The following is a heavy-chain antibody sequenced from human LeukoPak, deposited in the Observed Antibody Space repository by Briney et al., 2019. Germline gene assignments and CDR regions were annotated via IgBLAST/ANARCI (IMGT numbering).Heavy chain of an antibody. CDR1: GGSISSYY. J-gene: IGHJ4*02. D-gene: IGHD1-20*01. CDR2: IYTSGST. CDR3: ARVLPITPYFDY. Sequence: PSETLSLTCTVSGGSISSYYWSWIRQPAGKGLEWIGRIYTSGSTNYDPSLKSRVTMSVDTSKSQFSLKLSSVTAADTAVYYCARVLPITPYFDYWGQGTLVTVSS. V-gene: IGHV4-4*07.